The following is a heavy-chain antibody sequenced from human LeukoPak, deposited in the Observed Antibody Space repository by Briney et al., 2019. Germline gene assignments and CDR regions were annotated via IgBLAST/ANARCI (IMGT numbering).Heavy chain of an antibody. CDR2: ISSDNSII. D-gene: IGHD3-9*01. CDR1: GFTFSSYG. V-gene: IGHV3-48*04. J-gene: IGHJ4*02. Sequence: GGSLRLSCAASGFTFSSYGMNWVRQAPGKGLEWISYISSDNSIIYYADSVKGRFTISRGNAKNSLYLQMNSLRAEDTAVYYCASLGFDPDYWGQGTLVTVSS. CDR3: ASLGFDPDY.